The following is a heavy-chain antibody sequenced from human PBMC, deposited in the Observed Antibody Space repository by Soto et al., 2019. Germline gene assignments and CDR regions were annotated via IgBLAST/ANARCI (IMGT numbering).Heavy chain of an antibody. J-gene: IGHJ6*02. Sequence: ASVKVSCKTSGGTFSSYAISWVRQAPGQGLEWMGGIVPLFRTTNYAQKFQGRVTITADTSTYTVYMELSGPRSGDTAVYYCARGGYSSTWSNLLDRSGLDVWGQGTTVTVSS. CDR2: IVPLFRTT. V-gene: IGHV1-69*06. D-gene: IGHD6-13*01. CDR3: ARGGYSSTWSNLLDRSGLDV. CDR1: GGTFSSYA.